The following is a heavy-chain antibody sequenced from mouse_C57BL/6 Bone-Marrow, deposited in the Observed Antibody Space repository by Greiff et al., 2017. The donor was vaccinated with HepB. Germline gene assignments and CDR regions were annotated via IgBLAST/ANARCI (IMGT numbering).Heavy chain of an antibody. CDR1: GYTFTSYW. CDR3: AIAGTGCFDY. D-gene: IGHD4-1*01. J-gene: IGHJ2*01. V-gene: IGHV1-74*01. CDR2: IHPTDSDT. Sequence: QVQLKESGAELVKPGASVKVSCKASGYTFTSYWMHWVKQRPGQGLEWIGRIHPTDSDTNYNQKFKGKATLTVDKSSSTAYMQLRSLTSEDSAVYYCAIAGTGCFDYWGQGTTLTVSS.